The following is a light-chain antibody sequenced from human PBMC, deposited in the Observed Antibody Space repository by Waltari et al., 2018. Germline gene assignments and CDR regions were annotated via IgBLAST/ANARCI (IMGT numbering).Light chain of an antibody. J-gene: IGKJ4*01. CDR3: QQYNNWPPLT. CDR1: QSVSSN. Sequence: EIVMTQSPATLSVSPGERATLSCRASQSVSSNLAWYQQKPGQAPRLLIYGASNRATGIPARFRGSGSGTEFTLTISSLQSEDFAVYYCQQYNNWPPLTFGGGTKVEIK. CDR2: GAS. V-gene: IGKV3-15*01.